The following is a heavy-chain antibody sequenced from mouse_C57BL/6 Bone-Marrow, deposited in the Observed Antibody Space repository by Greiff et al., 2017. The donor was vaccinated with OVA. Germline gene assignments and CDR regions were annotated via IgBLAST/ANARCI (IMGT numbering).Heavy chain of an antibody. J-gene: IGHJ4*01. CDR2: INYDGSST. CDR3: AREKGADYDGYYYAMDY. CDR1: GFTFSDYY. V-gene: IGHV5-16*01. Sequence: EVQLQESEGGLVQPGSSMKLSCTASGFTFSDYYMAWVRQVPEKGLEWVANINYDGSSTYYLDSLKSRFIISRDNAKNILYLQMSSLKSEDTATYYCAREKGADYDGYYYAMDYWGQGTSVTVSS. D-gene: IGHD2-4*01.